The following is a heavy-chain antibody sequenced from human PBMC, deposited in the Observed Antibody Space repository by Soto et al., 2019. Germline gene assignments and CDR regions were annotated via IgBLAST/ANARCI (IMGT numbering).Heavy chain of an antibody. CDR2: IKTDSGDT. CDR1: RYTFTSYY. CDR3: ARRSSTYLNEIIFDP. J-gene: IGHJ5*02. D-gene: IGHD2-2*01. Sequence: ASVKVSCKASRYTFTSYYIYWVLQAPGQGLEWMGWIKTDSGDTDYAQNFQGRVTMTRDTSINTAYMELNNLVSDDTAVYYCARRSSTYLNEIIFDPWGQGTLVTVSS. V-gene: IGHV1-2*02.